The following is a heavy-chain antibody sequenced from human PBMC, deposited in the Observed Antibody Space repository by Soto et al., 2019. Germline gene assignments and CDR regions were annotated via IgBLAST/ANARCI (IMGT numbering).Heavy chain of an antibody. D-gene: IGHD3-22*01. V-gene: IGHV4-59*01. CDR2: IYYSGST. CDR3: ARGERSYYDSSGYYWFDP. Sequence: SETLSLTCTVSGGSISSYYWSWIRQPPGKGLEWIGYIYYSGSTNYNPSLKSRVTISVDTSKNQFSLKLSSVTAADTAVYYCARGERSYYDSSGYYWFDPWGQGILVTVSS. CDR1: GGSISSYY. J-gene: IGHJ5*02.